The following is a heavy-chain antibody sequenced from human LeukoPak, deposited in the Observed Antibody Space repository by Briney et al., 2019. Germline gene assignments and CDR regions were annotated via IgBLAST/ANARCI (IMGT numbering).Heavy chain of an antibody. CDR2: IYSGGST. J-gene: IGHJ1*01. CDR1: GFTVNSNY. V-gene: IGHV3-53*01. Sequence: GGSLRLSCVASGFTVNSNYMSWVRQAPGKGLEWVSVIYSGGSTYYADSVKGRFTISRDNSKNTLFLQMNSLRAEDTAVYYCATITMMPNLAYFQHWGQGTLVTVSS. CDR3: ATITMMPNLAYFQH. D-gene: IGHD3-22*01.